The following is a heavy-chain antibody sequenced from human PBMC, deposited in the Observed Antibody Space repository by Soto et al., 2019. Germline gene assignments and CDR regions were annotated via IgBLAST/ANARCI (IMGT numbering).Heavy chain of an antibody. CDR3: ARSVEMATIGF. D-gene: IGHD5-12*01. V-gene: IGHV1-46*01. J-gene: IGHJ4*02. Sequence: ASVKVSCKASGYSFTSYSMHWVRQAPGQGLEWMGIIDPRGGSTKYAQMFQGRVTMTRDTSARKVYMELSSLRSEDTAVYYCARSVEMATIGFWGQGTLVTVSS. CDR2: IDPRGGST. CDR1: GYSFTSYS.